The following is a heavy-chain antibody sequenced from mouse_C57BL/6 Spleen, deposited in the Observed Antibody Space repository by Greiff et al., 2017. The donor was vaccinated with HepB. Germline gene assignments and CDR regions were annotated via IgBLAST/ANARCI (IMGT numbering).Heavy chain of an antibody. V-gene: IGHV5-4*01. Sequence: EVHLVESGGGLVKPGGSLKLSCAASGFTFSSYAMSWVRQTPEKRLEWVATISDGGSYTYYPDNVKGRFTISRDNAKNNLYLQMSHLKSEDTAMYYCARGTTAVGDYAMDDWGQGTSVTVSS. J-gene: IGHJ4*01. D-gene: IGHD1-1*01. CDR2: ISDGGSYT. CDR3: ARGTTAVGDYAMDD. CDR1: GFTFSSYA.